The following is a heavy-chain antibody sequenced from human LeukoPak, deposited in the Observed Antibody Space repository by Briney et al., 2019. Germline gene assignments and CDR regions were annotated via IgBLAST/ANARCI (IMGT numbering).Heavy chain of an antibody. D-gene: IGHD3-10*01. CDR2: ITDIPYI. J-gene: IGHJ6*02. CDR3: ARNYGSGSYSGMDV. Sequence: GGSLRLSCEASGFTFDSHSMNWVRQAPGRGLEWISSITDIPYIYYAESVRGRFTISRDIAKNSLYLQMNSLRAEDTGVYYCARNYGSGSYSGMDVWGQGTTVTVSS. CDR1: GFTFDSHS. V-gene: IGHV3-21*01.